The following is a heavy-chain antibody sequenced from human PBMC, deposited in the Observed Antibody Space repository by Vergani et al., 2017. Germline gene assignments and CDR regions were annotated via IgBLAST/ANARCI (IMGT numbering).Heavy chain of an antibody. V-gene: IGHV4-4*02. Sequence: QVQLQESGPGLVKPSGTLSLTCAVSGGSISSSNWWSWVRQPPGKGLEWIGEIYHSGSTNYNPSLKSRVTISVDKSKNQFSLKLSSVTAADTAVYYCAREGCSSTSCYRKGYYYYMDVWGKGTTVTVSS. CDR2: IYHSGST. CDR3: AREGCSSTSCYRKGYYYYMDV. CDR1: GGSISSSNW. D-gene: IGHD2-2*01. J-gene: IGHJ6*03.